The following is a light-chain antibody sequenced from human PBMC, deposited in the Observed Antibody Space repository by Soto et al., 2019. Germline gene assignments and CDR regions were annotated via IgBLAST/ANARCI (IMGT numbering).Light chain of an antibody. CDR2: SGD. CDR3: QQYGNSPLT. Sequence: EVVVTQSPDTLSLSPGETATLSCRASQSVSSSVACYQHKPGQSPRLVVYSGDKRAPGIPPRFSGSGSGTDFTLTISRLEPEDFALYYCQQYGNSPLTFGGGTKVDIK. J-gene: IGKJ4*01. V-gene: IGKV3-20*01. CDR1: QSVSSSV.